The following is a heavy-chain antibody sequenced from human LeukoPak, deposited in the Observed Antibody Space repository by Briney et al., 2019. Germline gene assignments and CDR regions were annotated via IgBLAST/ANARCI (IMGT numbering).Heavy chain of an antibody. CDR2: IFHSGST. J-gene: IGHJ4*02. CDR1: GYSITSGYY. CDR3: ARSAYSRNWYFDY. D-gene: IGHD1-26*01. V-gene: IGHV4-38-2*01. Sequence: SETLSLTCGVSGYSITSGYYWAWIRQPPGEGLEWIGSIFHSGSTYYNPSLKSRVTISVDTSKNQFSLKLNSVTAPDTAVYYCARSAYSRNWYFDYWGQGTLVTVSS.